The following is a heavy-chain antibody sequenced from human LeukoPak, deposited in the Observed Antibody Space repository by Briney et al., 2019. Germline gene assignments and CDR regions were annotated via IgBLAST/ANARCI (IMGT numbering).Heavy chain of an antibody. D-gene: IGHD2-15*01. CDR1: GGSISSYY. J-gene: IGHJ6*03. CDR3: ARSNLGYCSGGSCHYYYYYYMDV. CDR2: IYYSGST. V-gene: IGHV4-59*01. Sequence: SETLSLTCTVSGGSISSYYWSWIRQPPGKGLEWIGYIYYSGSTNYNLSLKSRVTISVDTSKNQFSLKLSSVTAADTAVYYCARSNLGYCSGGSCHYYYYYYMDVWGKGTTVTVSS.